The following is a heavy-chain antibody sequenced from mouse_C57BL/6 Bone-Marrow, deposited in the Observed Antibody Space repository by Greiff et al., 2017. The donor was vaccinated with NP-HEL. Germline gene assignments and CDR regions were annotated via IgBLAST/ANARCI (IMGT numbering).Heavy chain of an antibody. CDR1: GYTFTSYW. CDR2: IDPNSGGT. V-gene: IGHV1-72*01. CDR3: ARDYYGSSPTNWYCDV. J-gene: IGHJ1*03. D-gene: IGHD1-1*01. Sequence: VQLQQPGAELVKPGASVKLSCKASGYTFTSYWMHWVKQRPGRGLEWIGRIDPNSGGTKYNEKFKSKATLTVDKPSSTAYMQLSSLTSEDSAVYYCARDYYGSSPTNWYCDVWGTGTTVTVSS.